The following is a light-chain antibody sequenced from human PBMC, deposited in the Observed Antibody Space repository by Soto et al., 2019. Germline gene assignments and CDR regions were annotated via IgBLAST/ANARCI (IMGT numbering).Light chain of an antibody. CDR2: WAS. CDR3: QQYYNTPYT. J-gene: IGKJ2*01. CDR1: QSALSSSNNKNY. V-gene: IGKV4-1*01. Sequence: DIVMTQSPDSLAVSVGERATINCESSQSALSSSNNKNYLAWYQQKPGQPPKLLIYWASTRESGVPDRFSGSGSGTDFTLTISSLQAEDVAVYYCQQYYNTPYTFGQGTKLEIK.